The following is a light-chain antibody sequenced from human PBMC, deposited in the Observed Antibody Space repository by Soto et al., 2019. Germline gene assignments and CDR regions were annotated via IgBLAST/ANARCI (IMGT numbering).Light chain of an antibody. J-gene: IGKJ4*01. V-gene: IGKV3-20*01. CDR2: GAS. CDR1: QSVSSSY. CDR3: QQYGSSPLT. Sequence: EIVLTQSPGTLSLSPGVRATLSCRASQSVSSSYLAWYQQKPGQAPRLLIYGASSRATGIQDKFSGSGSGTDFTLTISRLEPEDFAVYYCQQYGSSPLTFGGGTKVEIK.